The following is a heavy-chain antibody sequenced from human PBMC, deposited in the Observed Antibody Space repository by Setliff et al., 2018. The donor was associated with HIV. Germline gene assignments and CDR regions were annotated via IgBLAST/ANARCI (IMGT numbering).Heavy chain of an antibody. J-gene: IGHJ6*03. D-gene: IGHD3-3*01. Sequence: SETLSLTCTVSCGSISSGSYYWSWIRQPAGKGLEWIGHIYTSGSTNYNPSLKSRVTISVDTSKNQFSLKLSSVTAADTAVYYCARDEAWDFWSGYAGGNYYMDVWGKGTTVTVSS. CDR2: IYTSGST. V-gene: IGHV4-61*09. CDR1: CGSISSGSYY. CDR3: ARDEAWDFWSGYAGGNYYMDV.